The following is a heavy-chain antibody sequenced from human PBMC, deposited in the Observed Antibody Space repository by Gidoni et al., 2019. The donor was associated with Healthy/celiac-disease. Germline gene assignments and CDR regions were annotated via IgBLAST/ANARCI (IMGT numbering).Heavy chain of an antibody. CDR2: ISYDGSNK. J-gene: IGHJ4*02. CDR3: AKSGDNIVVVPAAMVDY. Sequence: QVQLVESGGGVVQPGRSLRLSCAASGFTFSSSGMHWVRQAPGKGLEWVAVISYDGSNKYYADSGKGRFTISRDNSKNTLYLQMNSLRAEDTAVYYCAKSGDNIVVVPAAMVDYWGQGTLVTVSS. V-gene: IGHV3-30*18. CDR1: GFTFSSSG. D-gene: IGHD2-2*01.